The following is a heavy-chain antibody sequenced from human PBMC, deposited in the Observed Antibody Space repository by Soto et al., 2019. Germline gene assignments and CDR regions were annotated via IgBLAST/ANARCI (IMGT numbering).Heavy chain of an antibody. V-gene: IGHV5-51*01. Sequence: LGESLKISCKGSGYSFTSYWIGWVRQMPGKGLEWMGIIYPGDSDTRYSPSFQGQVTISADKSISTAYLQWSSLKASDTAMYYCARLEAPYYYYYGMDVWGQGTTVTVSS. CDR3: ARLEAPYYYYYGMDV. D-gene: IGHD3-3*01. CDR1: GYSFTSYW. CDR2: IYPGDSDT. J-gene: IGHJ6*02.